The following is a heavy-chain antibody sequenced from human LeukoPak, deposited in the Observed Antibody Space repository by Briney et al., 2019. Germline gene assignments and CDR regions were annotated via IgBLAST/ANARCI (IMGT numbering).Heavy chain of an antibody. V-gene: IGHV3-23*01. CDR1: GFTFSSYA. CDR3: ATSNDYVWGSYRPKPFYFDY. J-gene: IGHJ4*02. Sequence: PGGSLRLSCAASGFTFSSYAMSWVRQAPGKGLEWVSAISGSGGSTYYTDSVKGRFTISRDNSKNTLYLQMNSLRAEDTAVYDCATSNDYVWGSYRPKPFYFDYWGQGTLVTVSS. D-gene: IGHD3-16*02. CDR2: ISGSGGST.